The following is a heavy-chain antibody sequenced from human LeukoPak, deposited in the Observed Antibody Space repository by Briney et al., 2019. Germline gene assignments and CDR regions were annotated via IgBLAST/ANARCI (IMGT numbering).Heavy chain of an antibody. D-gene: IGHD4-23*01. J-gene: IGHJ4*02. CDR1: GFTFSNYA. V-gene: IGHV3-23*01. CDR2: ISSSSSYI. CDR3: AKHIHGGNFDY. Sequence: GGSLRLSCAASGFTFSNYAMTWVRQAPGKGLEWVSSISSSSSYIYYADSVKGRFAISRDKSKNSLFLQMNSLRSEDTAVYYCAKHIHGGNFDYWGQGTLVTVSS.